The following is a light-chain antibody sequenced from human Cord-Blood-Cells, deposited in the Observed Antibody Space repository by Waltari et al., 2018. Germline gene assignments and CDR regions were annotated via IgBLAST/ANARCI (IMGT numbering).Light chain of an antibody. CDR1: SSYVGGYNY. J-gene: IGLJ3*02. CDR2: DVS. V-gene: IGLV2-14*03. CDR3: SSYTSSSTLV. Sequence: QSALTQPASVSGSPGQSITISCTGTSSYVGGYNYVSWYQQHPGKAPKLMIYDVSNRPSGVSNRFSGSKSGNTAPLTISGLQAEDEADYYCSSYTSSSTLVFGGGTKLTVL.